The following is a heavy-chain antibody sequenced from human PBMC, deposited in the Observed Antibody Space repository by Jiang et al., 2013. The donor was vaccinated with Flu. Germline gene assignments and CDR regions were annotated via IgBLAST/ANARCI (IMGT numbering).Heavy chain of an antibody. J-gene: IGHJ4*02. CDR3: MLGTHY. CDR1: GDTSFSSFA. V-gene: IGHV1-69*01. CDR2: IIPIFGTV. Sequence: GAEVKKPGSSVNVSCKASGDTSFSSFALSWVRQVPGQGLEWMGAIIPIFGTVNYAQRFQGRVTISADESSTTAYMHLTGLKSEDTAVYYCMLGTHYWGQGTLVTVSA. D-gene: IGHD3-10*01.